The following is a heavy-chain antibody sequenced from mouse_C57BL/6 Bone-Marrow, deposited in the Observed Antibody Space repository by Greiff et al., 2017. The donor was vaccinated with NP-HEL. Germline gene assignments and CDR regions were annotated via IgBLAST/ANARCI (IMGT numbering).Heavy chain of an antibody. J-gene: IGHJ1*03. D-gene: IGHD2-3*01. CDR2: IYPTDGST. CDR3: ARPDGYPYWYFDV. V-gene: IGHV1-85*01. Sequence: QVPLQQSGPELVKPGASVKLSCKASGYTFTSYDINWVKQRPGQGLEWIGWIYPTDGSTKYNEKFKGKATLTVDTSSSTAYMELHSLTSEDSAVYFCARPDGYPYWYFDVWGTGTTVTVSA. CDR1: GYTFTSYD.